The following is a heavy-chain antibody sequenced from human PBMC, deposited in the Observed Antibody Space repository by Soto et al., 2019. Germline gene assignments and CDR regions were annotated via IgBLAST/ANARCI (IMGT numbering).Heavy chain of an antibody. J-gene: IGHJ6*02. CDR1: GFTFDDYA. V-gene: IGHV3-9*01. D-gene: IGHD3-3*01. CDR3: AKDGDYDFWSGRLGIYYYGMDV. Sequence: LRLSCAASGFTFDDYAMHWVRQAPGKGLEWVSGISWNSGSIGYADSVKGRFTISRDNAKNSLYLQMNSLRAEDTALYYCAKDGDYDFWSGRLGIYYYGMDVWGQGTTVTVSS. CDR2: ISWNSGSI.